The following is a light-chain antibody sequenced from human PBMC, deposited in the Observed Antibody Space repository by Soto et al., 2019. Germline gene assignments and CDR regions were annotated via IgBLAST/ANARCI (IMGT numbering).Light chain of an antibody. CDR2: DAS. CDR1: QSVSSY. J-gene: IGKJ1*01. V-gene: IGKV3-11*01. Sequence: EIVLTQSPATLSLSPGERATLSCRASQSVSSYLAWYQQKPGQAPRLLIYDASNRATGIPARFSGSGSGTDFTLTISSLQPEDFATYYCQQSYSTPAWTFGQGTKVDI. CDR3: QQSYSTPAWT.